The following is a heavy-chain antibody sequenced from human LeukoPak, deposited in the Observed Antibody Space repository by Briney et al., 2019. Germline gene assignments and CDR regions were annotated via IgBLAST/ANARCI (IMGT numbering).Heavy chain of an antibody. CDR2: ISGVGGRT. CDR3: ARGGGTYRELDY. D-gene: IGHD3-16*01. V-gene: IGHV3-23*01. Sequence: GGSLRLSCAASGFTFSNYAMSWVRQAPGGGLEWVSGISGVGGRTYYADSVKGRFTISRDKSKNTVSLQMSSLRAEDTAVYYCARGGGTYRELDYWGQGTLVTVSA. J-gene: IGHJ4*02. CDR1: GFTFSNYA.